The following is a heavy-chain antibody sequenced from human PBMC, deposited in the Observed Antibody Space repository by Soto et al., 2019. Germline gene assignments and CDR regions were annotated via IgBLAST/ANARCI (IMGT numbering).Heavy chain of an antibody. Sequence: LRLSCAASGFTFSSYWMSWVRQAPGKGLEWVANIKQDGSEKYYVDSVKGRFTISRDNAKNSLYQQMNSLRAEDTAVYYCRLTDDAFDIGGQGTMVTVSS. CDR1: GFTFSSYW. V-gene: IGHV3-7*03. CDR2: IKQDGSEK. J-gene: IGHJ3*02. D-gene: IGHD3-9*01. CDR3: RLTDDAFDI.